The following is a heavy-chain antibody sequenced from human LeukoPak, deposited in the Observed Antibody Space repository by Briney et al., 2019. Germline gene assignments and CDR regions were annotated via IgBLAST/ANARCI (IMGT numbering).Heavy chain of an antibody. J-gene: IGHJ3*02. D-gene: IGHD1-26*01. CDR2: IYYSGTT. CDR1: GGSISTYY. V-gene: IGHV4-59*01. CDR3: ARDSGGGAFDI. Sequence: PSETLSLTCTVSGGSISTYYWIWLRQPPGKGLEWIGYIYYSGTTNYNPSLKSRVTISVDTSKNQFSLKLTSVTAADTAMYYCARDSGGGAFDIWGQGTMVTVSS.